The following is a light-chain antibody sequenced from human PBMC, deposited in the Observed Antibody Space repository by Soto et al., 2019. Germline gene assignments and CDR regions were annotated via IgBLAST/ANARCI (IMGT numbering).Light chain of an antibody. CDR3: SSYTSSNTYV. CDR1: RSDVGGYNY. V-gene: IGLV2-14*01. CDR2: EVS. J-gene: IGLJ1*01. Sequence: QSALTQPASVSGSPGQSITISCTGSRSDVGGYNYVSWYQQLPGKAPKVVIYEVSRRPSGVSNRFSGSKSGNTASLTISGLQTEDEADYYCSSYTSSNTYVFGTGTKVTVL.